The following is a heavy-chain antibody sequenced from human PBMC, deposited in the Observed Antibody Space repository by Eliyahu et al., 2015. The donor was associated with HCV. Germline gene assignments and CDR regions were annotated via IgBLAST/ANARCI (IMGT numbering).Heavy chain of an antibody. CDR2: IKSKTDGGTT. D-gene: IGHD2-8*01. V-gene: IGHV3-15*07. Sequence: EVQLVESGGGLVKPGGSLRLSCAASGFTFSNAWMNWVRQAPGKGLEWVGRIKSKTDGGTTDYAAPVKGRFTISRDDSKNTLYLQMNSLKTEDTAVYYCTTAGYCTNGVCYYSYYYYYGMDVWGQGTTVTVSS. CDR3: TTAGYCTNGVCYYSYYYYYGMDV. J-gene: IGHJ6*02. CDR1: GFTFSNAW.